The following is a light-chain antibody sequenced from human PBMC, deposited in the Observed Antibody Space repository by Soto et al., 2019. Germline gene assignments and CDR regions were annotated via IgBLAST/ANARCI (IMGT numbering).Light chain of an antibody. CDR1: QSIRSY. V-gene: IGKV1-39*01. J-gene: IGKJ4*01. CDR2: DAS. Sequence: DIQLTQSPSSLSASVGDKVTITCRASQSIRSYLNWVQQKPGKAPKLLIYDASSLQTGVPSRFCGSGSGTDFSLTISSLQPEDFATYYCQQSSSTPQTFGGGTKVDIK. CDR3: QQSSSTPQT.